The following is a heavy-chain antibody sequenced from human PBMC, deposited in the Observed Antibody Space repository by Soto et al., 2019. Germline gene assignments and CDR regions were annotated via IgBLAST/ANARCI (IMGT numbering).Heavy chain of an antibody. J-gene: IGHJ4*02. V-gene: IGHV4-59*01. D-gene: IGHD1-1*01. CDR3: ARYNSDAIDY. CDR2: IHYSGTT. Sequence: SETLSLTCTVSGTSISSYYWSWIRQPPGKGLEWIANIHYSGTTNYNPSLASRVTLSVDTSKNQFSLKMTSVTAADRAMFFCARYNSDAIDYWARG. CDR1: GTSISSYY.